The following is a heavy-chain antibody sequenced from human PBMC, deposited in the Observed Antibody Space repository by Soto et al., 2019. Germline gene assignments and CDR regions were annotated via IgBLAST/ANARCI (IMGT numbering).Heavy chain of an antibody. CDR3: ARSVFP. J-gene: IGHJ5*02. CDR2: IYYIGST. CDR1: GGSISSSSYY. V-gene: IGHV4-31*03. Sequence: TLSLTCTVSGGSISSSSYYWNWIRQHPGKGLEWIGYIYYIGSTYYNPSLKSRVTISLDTSKNQFSLRLSSVTAADTAVYYCARSVFPWGQGTLVTVSS.